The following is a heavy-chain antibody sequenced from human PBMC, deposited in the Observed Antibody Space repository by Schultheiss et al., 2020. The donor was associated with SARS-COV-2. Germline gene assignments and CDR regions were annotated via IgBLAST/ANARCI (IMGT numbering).Heavy chain of an antibody. Sequence: SQTLSLTCTVSGGSVSSGSYYWSWIRQPPGKGLEWIGYIYYSGSTYYNPSLKSRVTISVDTSKNQFSLKLSSVTAADTAVYYCARRLDTAMVTSWFDPWGQGTLVTVSS. V-gene: IGHV4-61*01. J-gene: IGHJ5*02. D-gene: IGHD5-18*01. CDR3: ARRLDTAMVTSWFDP. CDR1: GGSVSSGSYY. CDR2: IYYSGST.